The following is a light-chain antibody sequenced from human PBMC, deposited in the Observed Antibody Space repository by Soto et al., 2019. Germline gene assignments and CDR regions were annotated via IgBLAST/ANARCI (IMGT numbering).Light chain of an antibody. CDR1: QSVSSY. J-gene: IGKJ4*01. CDR2: SAS. V-gene: IGKV3-15*01. Sequence: EIVMTQSPATLSVSPGERATLSCRASQSVSSYLAWYQQKPGQAPRLLISSASTRATGIPARFSGSGSGTDFTLTISSLQSEDFAVYYCQQYNNWPLTFAGGTKVDIK. CDR3: QQYNNWPLT.